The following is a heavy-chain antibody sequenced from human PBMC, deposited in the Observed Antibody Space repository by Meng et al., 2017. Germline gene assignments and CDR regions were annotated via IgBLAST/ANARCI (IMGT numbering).Heavy chain of an antibody. D-gene: IGHD6-6*01. Sequence: QVQVGQSGAEVKKPGASVKVSCKASGYTFTSYGISWVRQAPGQGLEWMGWISAYNGNTNYAQKLQGRVTMTTDTSTSTAYMELRSLRSDDTAVYYCARLLRPYSSSSNFDYWGQGTLVTVSS. CDR1: GYTFTSYG. CDR3: ARLLRPYSSSSNFDY. V-gene: IGHV1-18*01. J-gene: IGHJ4*02. CDR2: ISAYNGNT.